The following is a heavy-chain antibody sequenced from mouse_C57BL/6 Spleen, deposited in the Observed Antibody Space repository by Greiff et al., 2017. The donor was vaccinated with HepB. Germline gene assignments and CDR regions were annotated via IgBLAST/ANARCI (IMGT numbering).Heavy chain of an antibody. CDR1: GFTFSSYA. CDR2: ISSGGDYI. J-gene: IGHJ4*01. D-gene: IGHD1-1*01. Sequence: EVQGVESGEGLVKPGGSLKLSCAASGFTFSSYAMSWVRQTPEKRLEWVAYISSGGDYIYYADTVKGRFTISRDNARNTLYLQMSSLKSADTAMYYCTRGSDYGSSYEYYYAMDYWVQGTSVTVSS. V-gene: IGHV5-9-1*02. CDR3: TRGSDYGSSYEYYYAMDY.